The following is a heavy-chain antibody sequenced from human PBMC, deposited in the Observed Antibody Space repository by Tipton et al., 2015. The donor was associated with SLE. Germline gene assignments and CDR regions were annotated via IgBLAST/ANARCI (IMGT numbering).Heavy chain of an antibody. V-gene: IGHV3-30*04. CDR2: ISADGNNQ. CDR1: GFTYTNYA. J-gene: IGHJ2*01. D-gene: IGHD3-10*01. CDR3: AREKGITNNWYFDL. Sequence: SLRLSCAASGFTYTNYAVHWVRQTPGKGLEWVAVISADGNNQYYSDSVKGRFTISRDNARNSLYLQMNSLRAEDTAVYYCAREKGITNNWYFDLWGRGTLVTVSS.